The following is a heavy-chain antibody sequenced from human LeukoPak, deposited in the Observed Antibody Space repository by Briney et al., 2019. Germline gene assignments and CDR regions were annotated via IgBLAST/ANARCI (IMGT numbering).Heavy chain of an antibody. CDR3: AKDSNYYDSSGYLDY. Sequence: GGSLRLSCAASGFTFSSYAMSWVRQAPGKGLEWVSAISGSGGSTYYADSVKGRFTISRDNSKNTLYLQMNSLRAEDTAVYYCAKDSNYYDSSGYLDYWGQGTLVTVSS. D-gene: IGHD3-22*01. V-gene: IGHV3-23*01. J-gene: IGHJ4*02. CDR2: ISGSGGST. CDR1: GFTFSSYA.